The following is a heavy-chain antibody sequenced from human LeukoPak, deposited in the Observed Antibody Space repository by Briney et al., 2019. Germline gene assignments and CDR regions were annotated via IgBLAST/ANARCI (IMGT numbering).Heavy chain of an antibody. CDR3: ARIGYSSSSFDY. CDR1: GFTTHYW. D-gene: IGHD6-13*01. V-gene: IGHV3-7*01. Sequence: GGSLRLSCTASGFTTHYWLSWVRQAPGKGREWVATIKQDGSVTYYVDSVKGRFIISRDNAKNSVYLQFYSLRVEDTGIYDCARIGYSSSSFDYWGQGTLVTASS. CDR2: IKQDGSVT. J-gene: IGHJ4*02.